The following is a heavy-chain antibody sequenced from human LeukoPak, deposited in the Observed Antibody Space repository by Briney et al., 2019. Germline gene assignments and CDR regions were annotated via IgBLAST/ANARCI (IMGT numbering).Heavy chain of an antibody. J-gene: IGHJ4*02. CDR1: GFTFSSYA. CDR3: ARGDIVATTDSALDY. Sequence: GGSLRLSCAASGFTFSSYAMHWVRQAPGKGLEWVAVISYDGSNKYYADSVKGRFTISRDNSKNTLYLQMNSLRAEDTAVYYCARGDIVATTDSALDYWGQGTLVTVSS. D-gene: IGHD5-12*01. V-gene: IGHV3-30*04. CDR2: ISYDGSNK.